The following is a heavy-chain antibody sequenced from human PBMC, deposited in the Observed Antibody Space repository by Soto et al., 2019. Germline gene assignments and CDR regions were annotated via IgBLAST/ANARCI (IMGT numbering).Heavy chain of an antibody. Sequence: QVQLQESGPGLVKPSQTLSLTCTVSGGSISSADYYWRWIRQPPGKGLEGIGYFHSSGATYKDPSLKSRVTIAVDTSKNQISRKLDSVTAADTAVYYCASIWFGDFDYWGHGTLVTVSS. CDR2: FHSSGAT. CDR1: GGSISSADYY. J-gene: IGHJ4*01. D-gene: IGHD3-10*01. CDR3: ASIWFGDFDY. V-gene: IGHV4-30-4*01.